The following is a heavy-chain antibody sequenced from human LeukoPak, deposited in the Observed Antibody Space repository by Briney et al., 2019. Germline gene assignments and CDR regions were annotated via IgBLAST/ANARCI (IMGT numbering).Heavy chain of an antibody. CDR2: IYTSGST. CDR1: GGSISSGSYY. J-gene: IGHJ3*02. Sequence: SETLSLTCTVSGGSISSGSYYWSWIRQPAGKGLEWIGRIYTSGSTNYNPSLKSRVTISVDTSKNQFSLKLSSVTAADTAVYHCAGGRIAVAGTGAFDIWGQGTMVTVSS. V-gene: IGHV4-61*02. CDR3: AGGRIAVAGTGAFDI. D-gene: IGHD6-19*01.